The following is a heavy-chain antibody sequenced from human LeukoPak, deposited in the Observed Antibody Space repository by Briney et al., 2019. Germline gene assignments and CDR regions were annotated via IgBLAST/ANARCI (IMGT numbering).Heavy chain of an antibody. Sequence: GGSLRLSCAASGFTFSSYVMHWVRQAPGKGLEWVAIISYDGSNEYYADSVKGRFTISRDNSKNTLYLQMNSLRAEDTAVYYCAKDDGVGYYYDSSGYYDYWGQGTLVTVSS. V-gene: IGHV3-30*04. CDR2: ISYDGSNE. J-gene: IGHJ4*02. D-gene: IGHD3-22*01. CDR1: GFTFSSYV. CDR3: AKDDGVGYYYDSSGYYDY.